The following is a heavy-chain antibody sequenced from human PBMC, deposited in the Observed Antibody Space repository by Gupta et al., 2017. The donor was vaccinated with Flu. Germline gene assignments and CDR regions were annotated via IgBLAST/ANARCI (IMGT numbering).Heavy chain of an antibody. Sequence: EVQLVESGGGLVQPGGSLRLSCAASGFTFSSYSMNWVRQAPGKGLEWLAYISDSSRTIYYADSVKGRFTISRDNAENSVFLHMNSLRAEDTAVYFCASDPDTPHLRLFDHWGPGTLVTVSS. J-gene: IGHJ4*02. CDR2: ISDSSRTI. D-gene: IGHD5-18*01. CDR3: ASDPDTPHLRLFDH. CDR1: GFTFSSYS. V-gene: IGHV3-48*04.